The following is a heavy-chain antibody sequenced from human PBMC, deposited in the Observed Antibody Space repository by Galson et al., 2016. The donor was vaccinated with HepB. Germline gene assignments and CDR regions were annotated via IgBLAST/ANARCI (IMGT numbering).Heavy chain of an antibody. D-gene: IGHD2/OR15-2a*01. Sequence: LSLTCTVSGGSINNGNTYFWGWIRQPPGKGLEWIASIYHSGITHHNPSLKSRVTISVDTSMTQFSLKLSTVTAADTAVYYCARHLGASIVEGFDYWGQGNLVTVSA. V-gene: IGHV4-39*01. CDR2: IYHSGIT. J-gene: IGHJ4*02. CDR3: ARHLGASIVEGFDY. CDR1: GGSINNGNTYF.